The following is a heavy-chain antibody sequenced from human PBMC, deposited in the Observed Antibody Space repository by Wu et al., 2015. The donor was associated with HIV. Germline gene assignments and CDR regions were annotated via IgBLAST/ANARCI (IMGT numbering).Heavy chain of an antibody. D-gene: IGHD6-19*01. CDR3: ARDRGYSSGWYWEIGYFDY. V-gene: IGHV1-2*02. J-gene: IGHJ4*02. CDR1: GYTFTGYY. CDR2: INPNSGGT. Sequence: QVQLVQSGAEVKKPGASVKVSCKASGYTFTGYYMHWVRQAPGQGLEWMGWINPNSGGTNYAQKFQGRVTMTRDTSISTAYMELSRLRSDDTAVYYCARDRGYSSGWYWEIGYFDYWGQGTLVTVS.